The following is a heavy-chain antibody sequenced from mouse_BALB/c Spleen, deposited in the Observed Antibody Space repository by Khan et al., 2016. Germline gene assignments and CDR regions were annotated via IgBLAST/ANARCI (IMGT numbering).Heavy chain of an antibody. Sequence: QLKQSGPGLVKPSQSLSLTCTVTGYSITSDYAWNWIRQFPGNKLEWMGYISYSGSTNYNPSLKSRISITRDTSKNQFFLQLNSVTTEDTATYYCARRYYRYDDALDYWGQGTSVTVSS. CDR2: ISYSGST. CDR1: GYSITSDYA. D-gene: IGHD2-14*01. J-gene: IGHJ4*01. CDR3: ARRYYRYDDALDY. V-gene: IGHV3-2*02.